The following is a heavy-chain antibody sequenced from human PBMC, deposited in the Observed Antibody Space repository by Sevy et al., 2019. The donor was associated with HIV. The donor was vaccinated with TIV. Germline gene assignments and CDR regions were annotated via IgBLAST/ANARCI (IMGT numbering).Heavy chain of an antibody. CDR3: AATKDYYENSGSPFDY. D-gene: IGHD3-22*01. Sequence: ASVKVSCKVYGHTLNRLGIHWVRQAPGKGLEWMGSFDPEDGETFQAQKFQGRVTMTDDTSTDTVYMELSSLRAEDTAEYYCAATKDYYENSGSPFDYWGQGTLVTVSS. CDR1: GHTLNRLG. CDR2: FDPEDGET. J-gene: IGHJ4*02. V-gene: IGHV1-24*01.